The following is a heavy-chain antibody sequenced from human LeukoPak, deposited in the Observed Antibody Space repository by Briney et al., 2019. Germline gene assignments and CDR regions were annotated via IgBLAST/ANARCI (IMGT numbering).Heavy chain of an antibody. V-gene: IGHV3-9*01. D-gene: IGHD5-24*01. CDR1: GFTFDDYA. J-gene: IGHJ4*02. Sequence: GGSLRLSCAASGFTFDDYAMHWARQAPGKGLEWVSGISWNSGSIGYADSVKGRFTISRDNAKNSLYLQMNSLRAEDTALYYCAKDGYNGWFDYWGQGTLVTVSS. CDR2: ISWNSGSI. CDR3: AKDGYNGWFDY.